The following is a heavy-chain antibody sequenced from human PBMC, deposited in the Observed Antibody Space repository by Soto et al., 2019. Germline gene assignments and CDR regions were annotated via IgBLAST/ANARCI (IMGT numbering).Heavy chain of an antibody. CDR2: IYYSGST. Sequence: QVQLQESGPGLVKPSETLSLTCTVSGGSINSYYWSWSQQPPGKGLEWIGYIYYSGSTNYNPSLKSRVTISVDTSKNQFSLKLSSVTATDTAVYYCASRYGLGFDFWGEETLVTVSS. J-gene: IGHJ4*02. D-gene: IGHD3-10*01. CDR1: GGSINSYY. CDR3: ASRYGLGFDF. V-gene: IGHV4-59*08.